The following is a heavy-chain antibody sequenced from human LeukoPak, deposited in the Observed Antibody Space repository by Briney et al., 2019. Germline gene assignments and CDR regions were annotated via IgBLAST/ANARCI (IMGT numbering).Heavy chain of an antibody. CDR1: GGSISSYY. Sequence: SETLSLTCTVSGGSISSYYWSWIRQPAGKGLEWIGRIYTSGSTNYNPSLKSRVTMSVDTSKNQFPLKLSSVTAADTAVYYCARDIVVVPAAKKIYYYYGMDVWGQGTTVTVSS. CDR3: ARDIVVVPAAKKIYYYYGMDV. J-gene: IGHJ6*02. V-gene: IGHV4-4*07. D-gene: IGHD2-2*01. CDR2: IYTSGST.